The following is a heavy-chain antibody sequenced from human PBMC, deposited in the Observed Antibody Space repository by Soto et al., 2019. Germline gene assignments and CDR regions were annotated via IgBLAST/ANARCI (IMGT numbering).Heavy chain of an antibody. CDR3: ASAHLVGYGYVPFDF. CDR1: GGSVNSNSYY. Sequence: SETLSLTCSVSGGSVNSNSYYWTWLRQPPGKGLEWIGYVYFSGSTNYNPSLKSRVTISVDTSNNKFSLKLRSLTPADTAVYYCASAHLVGYGYVPFDFWGQGTQVTVSS. D-gene: IGHD2-8*02. J-gene: IGHJ4*02. V-gene: IGHV4-61*01. CDR2: VYFSGST.